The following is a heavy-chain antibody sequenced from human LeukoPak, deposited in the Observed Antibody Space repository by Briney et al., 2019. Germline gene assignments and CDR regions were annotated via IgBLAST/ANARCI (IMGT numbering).Heavy chain of an antibody. V-gene: IGHV3-23*05. D-gene: IGHD6-19*01. CDR2: VGSDNKP. CDR1: GFTFSAYA. J-gene: IGHJ4*02. Sequence: GGSLRLSCEASGFTFSAYAMTWVRQAPGKGLEWVSSVGSDNKPHYSESVKGRFAISRDNSKNTLYLQMNSLRAEDTAVCYCATPHSSGKYWGQGTLVTVSS. CDR3: ATPHSSGKY.